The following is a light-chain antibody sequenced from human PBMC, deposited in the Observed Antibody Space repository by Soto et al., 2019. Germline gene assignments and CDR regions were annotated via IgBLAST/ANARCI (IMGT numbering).Light chain of an antibody. CDR2: QTS. Sequence: EIVLTQSPATLSSFPGDRVTLSCRASQYINTRLAWYQHRPGQAPRLLIYQTSLRAAGIPARFSASGSGTDFTLTIRDVQPEDVALYYCHQRQSWPRTCGQGTKVDI. J-gene: IGKJ1*01. CDR3: HQRQSWPRT. V-gene: IGKV3-11*01. CDR1: QYINTR.